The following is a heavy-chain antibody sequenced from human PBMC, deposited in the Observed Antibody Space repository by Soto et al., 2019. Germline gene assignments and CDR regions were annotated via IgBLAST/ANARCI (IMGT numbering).Heavy chain of an antibody. CDR2: ISYDGTNQ. CDR1: GFTFSTYG. J-gene: IGHJ6*02. Sequence: QVQLVDSGGGEVQPGRSLTISCAASGFTFSTYGMHWVRQTPGKGLEWVAVISYDGTNQFYSDSVKGRFTISRDNFKNTLTLQMNSLRADDTAVYSCAKDLQSYGDYDYYCYGMDVWGLGTRVTVSS. D-gene: IGHD4-17*01. V-gene: IGHV3-30*18. CDR3: AKDLQSYGDYDYYCYGMDV.